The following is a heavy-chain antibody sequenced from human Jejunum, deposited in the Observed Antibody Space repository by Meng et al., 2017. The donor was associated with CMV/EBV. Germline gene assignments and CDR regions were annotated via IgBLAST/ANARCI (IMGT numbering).Heavy chain of an antibody. D-gene: IGHD2-15*01. CDR3: ARDRTGSYYGTDV. J-gene: IGHJ6*02. CDR2: VYTDGDT. CDR1: GFSVSSNY. Sequence: VASGFSVSSNYMSWVRQAPGKGLEWVAVVYTDGDTYHADSVKGRFTMSRDNSQNTLYLQMNNLRADDTAVYYCARDRTGSYYGTDVWGRGTTVTVSS. V-gene: IGHV3-53*01.